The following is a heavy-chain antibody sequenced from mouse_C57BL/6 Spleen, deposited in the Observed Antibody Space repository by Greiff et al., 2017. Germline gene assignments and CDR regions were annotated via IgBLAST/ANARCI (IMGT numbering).Heavy chain of an antibody. J-gene: IGHJ4*01. CDR1: GFSFTSYG. CDR2: IWGDGST. Sequence: VKLMESGPGLVAPSQSLSITCTVSGFSFTSYGVSWVRQPPGKGLEWLGVIWGDGSTNYHSALISRLSISKANSKSQVFLKLNSLQTDDTATYYCAKEDDYDAPKYYAMDYWGQGTSVTVSS. V-gene: IGHV2-3*01. D-gene: IGHD2-4*01. CDR3: AKEDDYDAPKYYAMDY.